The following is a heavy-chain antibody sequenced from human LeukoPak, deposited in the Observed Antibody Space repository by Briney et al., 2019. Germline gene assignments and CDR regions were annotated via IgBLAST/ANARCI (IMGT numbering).Heavy chain of an antibody. D-gene: IGHD6-13*01. CDR2: ISSSSSYI. CDR3: ARVSIAAAGTVDYFDY. V-gene: IGHV3-21*01. CDR1: GFTFDDYA. Sequence: GGSLRLSCAASGFTFDDYAMHWVRQAPGKGLEWVSSISSSSSYIYYADSVKGRFTISRDNAKNSLYLQMNSLRAEDTAVYYCARVSIAAAGTVDYFDYWGQGTLVTVSS. J-gene: IGHJ4*02.